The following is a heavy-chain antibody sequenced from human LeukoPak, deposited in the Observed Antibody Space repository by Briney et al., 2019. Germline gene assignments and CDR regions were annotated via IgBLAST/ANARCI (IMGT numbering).Heavy chain of an antibody. CDR1: GFTFSSHS. CDR3: ARDQRRYCGGECYCAIDL. Sequence: GGSLRLSCEASGFTFSSHSMTWVRQAPGKRLEWVSYINETGSDTHYPDSVRGRFTISRDNASNSMYLQMNSLTPEDTAVYFCARDQRRYCGGECYCAIDLWGRGTLVTVSS. D-gene: IGHD2-21*01. CDR2: INETGSDT. V-gene: IGHV3-48*01. J-gene: IGHJ3*01.